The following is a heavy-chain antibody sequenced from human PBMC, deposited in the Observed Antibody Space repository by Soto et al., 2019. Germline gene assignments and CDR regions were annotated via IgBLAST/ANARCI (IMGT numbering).Heavy chain of an antibody. CDR3: ARDRGTTTVTFDAFQH. V-gene: IGHV3-23*01. CDR2: IIGSGDSA. J-gene: IGHJ1*01. Sequence: EVHLLESGGGLVQPGGSLRLSCAASGFSFNSYSMSWVRQAPGKGLEWVAGIIGSGDSAYYADSVKGRFTISRDNSKNTLSLQMNSLRAGDTAIYYCARDRGTTTVTFDAFQHWGQGTLVAVSS. D-gene: IGHD4-17*01. CDR1: GFSFNSYS.